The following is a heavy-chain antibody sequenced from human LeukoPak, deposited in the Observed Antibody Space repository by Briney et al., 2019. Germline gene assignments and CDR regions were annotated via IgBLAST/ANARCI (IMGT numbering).Heavy chain of an antibody. CDR1: GYTFTSYD. J-gene: IGHJ5*02. Sequence: ASVKVSCKASGYTFTSYDINWVRQAPGQGLEWMGWINPNSGGTNYAQKFQGWVTMTRDTSISTAYMELSRLRSDDTAVYYCARVSYDSSGYYYTWFDPWGQGTLVTVSS. V-gene: IGHV1-2*04. CDR2: INPNSGGT. D-gene: IGHD3-22*01. CDR3: ARVSYDSSGYYYTWFDP.